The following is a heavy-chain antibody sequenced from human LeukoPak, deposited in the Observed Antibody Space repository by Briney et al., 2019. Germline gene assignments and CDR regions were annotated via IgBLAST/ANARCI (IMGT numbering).Heavy chain of an antibody. Sequence: GGSLRLSCVGSGFTFSTYSFHWVRQAPGKGLEWVSAISGSGGSTYYADSVKGRFTISRDNAKNSLYLQMNSLRTEDTAVYYCARDLRYGDYLGYWGQGTLVTVSS. CDR1: GFTFSTYS. CDR3: ARDLRYGDYLGY. D-gene: IGHD4-17*01. CDR2: ISGSGGST. V-gene: IGHV3-21*01. J-gene: IGHJ4*02.